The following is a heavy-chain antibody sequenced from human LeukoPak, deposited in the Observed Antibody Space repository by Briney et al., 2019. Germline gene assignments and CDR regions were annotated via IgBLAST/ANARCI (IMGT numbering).Heavy chain of an antibody. Sequence: GGSLRLSCVASGFTFSSYGMHWVRQAPGKGLEWVAVISYDGSNKYYADSVKGRFTISRDNSKNTLYLQMNSLRAEDTAVYYCARWRGGMGLLNPPYFDYWGQGTLVTVSS. J-gene: IGHJ4*02. D-gene: IGHD3-3*01. CDR1: GFTFSSYG. CDR2: ISYDGSNK. V-gene: IGHV3-30*03. CDR3: ARWRGGMGLLNPPYFDY.